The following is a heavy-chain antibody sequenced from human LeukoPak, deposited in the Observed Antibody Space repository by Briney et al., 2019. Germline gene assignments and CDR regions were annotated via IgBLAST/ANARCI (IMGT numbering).Heavy chain of an antibody. J-gene: IGHJ4*02. Sequence: PGRSLRLSCAASGFTFSSYGMHWVRQAPGKGLEWVGFIRSKAYGGTTEYAASVKGRFTISRDDSKSIAYLQMNSLKTEDTAVYYCTKSYYYDSSGHWRIFDYWGQGTLVTVSS. D-gene: IGHD3-22*01. CDR3: TKSYYYDSSGHWRIFDY. CDR2: IRSKAYGGTT. V-gene: IGHV3-49*04. CDR1: GFTFSSYG.